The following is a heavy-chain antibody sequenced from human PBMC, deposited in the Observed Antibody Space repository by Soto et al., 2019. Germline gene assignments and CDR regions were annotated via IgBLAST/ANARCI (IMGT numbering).Heavy chain of an antibody. D-gene: IGHD1-20*01. CDR3: ARDLYNWNDVAFDY. CDR1: GYTFTVYY. V-gene: IGHV1-2*02. CDR2: INPNSGGT. J-gene: IGHJ4*02. Sequence: ASVKVSCKTSGYTFTVYYMHCVLQSRGQGLEWMGCINPNSGGTNYAQKFQGRVTMTRDTSISTAYMELSRLRSDDTAVYYCARDLYNWNDVAFDYWGQGTLVTVSS.